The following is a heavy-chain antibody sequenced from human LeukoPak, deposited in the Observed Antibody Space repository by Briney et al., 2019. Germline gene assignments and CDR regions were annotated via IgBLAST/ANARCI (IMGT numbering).Heavy chain of an antibody. CDR2: ISYSGNA. CDR3: ARHQSGSTYAY. J-gene: IGHJ4*02. Sequence: SETLSLTCSVSGGSISTYYWSWIRQPPGKGLEWIGYISYSGNANYNASLETRATISVDTSKNLFSLSLSSVTAADTAVYYCARHQSGSTYAYWGQGILVTVSS. D-gene: IGHD3-3*01. CDR1: GGSISTYY. V-gene: IGHV4-59*08.